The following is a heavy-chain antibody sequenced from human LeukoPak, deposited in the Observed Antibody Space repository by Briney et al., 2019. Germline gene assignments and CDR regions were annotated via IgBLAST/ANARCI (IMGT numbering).Heavy chain of an antibody. Sequence: GASVKVSCKASGYTFTSYDINWVRQATGQGLEWMGWMNPNSGNTGYAQKFQGRVTMTRNTSISTAYMELSSLRSEDTAVYYCARNKRDTTIRGVPNWFDPWGQGTLVTVSS. CDR2: MNPNSGNT. J-gene: IGHJ5*02. V-gene: IGHV1-8*01. CDR1: GYTFTSYD. D-gene: IGHD3-10*01. CDR3: ARNKRDTTIRGVPNWFDP.